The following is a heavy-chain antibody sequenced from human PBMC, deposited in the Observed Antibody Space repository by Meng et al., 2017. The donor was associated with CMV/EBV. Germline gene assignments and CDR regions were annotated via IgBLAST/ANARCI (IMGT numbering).Heavy chain of an antibody. D-gene: IGHD2-2*02. V-gene: IGHV4-39*01. CDR1: GCLISSSSYY. CDR3: ARHMAFVTAAIQARFDP. J-gene: IGHJ5*02. Sequence: SDTLSFPCTVSGCLISSSSYYWCWIRQPQGEGLEWIGSIYYSGRTYYNPSLKSRVTVSVDTSKNQFSLKLSSVTAADTAVYYCARHMAFVTAAIQARFDPWGQGTLVTVSS. CDR2: IYYSGRT.